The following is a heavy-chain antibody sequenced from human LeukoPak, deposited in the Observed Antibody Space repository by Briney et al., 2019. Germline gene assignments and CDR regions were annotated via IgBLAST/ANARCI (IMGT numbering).Heavy chain of an antibody. V-gene: IGHV3-66*01. D-gene: IGHD3-22*01. J-gene: IGHJ4*02. CDR1: GFTVSSNY. CDR2: IYSGGST. CDR3: AIDNYDSSGYYPWGGFDY. Sequence: PGGSLRLSCAASGFTVSSNYMSWVRQAPGKGLEWVSVIYSGGSTYYADSVKGRFTISRDNSKNTLYLQMNSLRAEDTAVYYCAIDNYDSSGYYPWGGFDYWGQGTLVTVSS.